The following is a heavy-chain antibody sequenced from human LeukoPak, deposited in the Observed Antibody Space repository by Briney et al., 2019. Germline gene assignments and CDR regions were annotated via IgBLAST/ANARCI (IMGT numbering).Heavy chain of an antibody. CDR2: IIPIFGTA. J-gene: IGHJ4*02. Sequence: ASVKVSCKASGGTFSSYAISWVRQAPGQGLEWMGGIIPIFGTANYAQKFQGRVTITADESTSTAYMELSSLRSEDTAVYYCAKDGSYYYDSSGYPYDYWGQGTLVTVSS. CDR3: AKDGSYYYDSSGYPYDY. D-gene: IGHD3-22*01. V-gene: IGHV1-69*13. CDR1: GGTFSSYA.